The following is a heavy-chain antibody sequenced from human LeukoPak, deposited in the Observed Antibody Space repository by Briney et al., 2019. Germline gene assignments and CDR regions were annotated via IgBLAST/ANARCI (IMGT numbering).Heavy chain of an antibody. CDR2: ISSSGSTR. Sequence: GGSLRLSCAASGFTFSTYEMNWVRQAPGKGLEWISYISSSGSTRYYADSVMGRFTIPRDNAENSLFLQMNSLKVDDTAVYYCTRDRYSSGPVGAFDIWGQGTMLTVSS. CDR3: TRDRYSSGPVGAFDI. V-gene: IGHV3-48*03. J-gene: IGHJ3*02. CDR1: GFTFSTYE. D-gene: IGHD6-25*01.